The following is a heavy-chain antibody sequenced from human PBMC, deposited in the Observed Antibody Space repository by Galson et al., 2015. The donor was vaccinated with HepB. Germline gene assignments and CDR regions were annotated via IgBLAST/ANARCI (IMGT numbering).Heavy chain of an antibody. CDR2: ISSSSSTI. V-gene: IGHV3-48*01. Sequence: SLRLSCAASGFTFSTYNMNWVRQAPGKGLEWISYISSSSSTIYYADSVKGRFTISRDNARNSLYLQMNSLRAEDTAVYYCANRGNHYLGYWGQGTLVTASS. D-gene: IGHD3-16*01. J-gene: IGHJ4*02. CDR1: GFTFSTYN. CDR3: ANRGNHYLGY.